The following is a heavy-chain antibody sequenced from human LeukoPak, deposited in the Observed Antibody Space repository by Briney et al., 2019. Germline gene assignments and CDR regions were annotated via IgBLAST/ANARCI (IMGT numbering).Heavy chain of an antibody. CDR2: ISSSGSNI. CDR1: GFTFSSYS. J-gene: IGHJ5*02. Sequence: GGSLRLSCAASGFTFSSYSMKWVRQAAGKGVEWVSSISSSGSNIYYEDSVKGGFTISRDNAKNSLYLQMNSLRAEDTAVYYCARARRLWFGELLSWGQGTLVTVSS. D-gene: IGHD3-10*01. CDR3: ARARRLWFGELLS. V-gene: IGHV3-21*01.